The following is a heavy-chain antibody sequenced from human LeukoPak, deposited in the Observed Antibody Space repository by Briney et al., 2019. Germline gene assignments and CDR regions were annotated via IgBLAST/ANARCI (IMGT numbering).Heavy chain of an antibody. J-gene: IGHJ4*02. V-gene: IGHV4-59*12. CDR2: IYYSGST. CDR3: ASSRRTVTTRGGFDY. CDR1: GGSISNYY. D-gene: IGHD4-17*01. Sequence: SETLSLTCTVSGGSISNYYWSWIRQPPGKGLEWIGHIYYSGSTNYNPSLKSRVTISVDTSKNQFSLKLSSVTAADTAVYYCASSRRTVTTRGGFDYWGQGTLVTVSS.